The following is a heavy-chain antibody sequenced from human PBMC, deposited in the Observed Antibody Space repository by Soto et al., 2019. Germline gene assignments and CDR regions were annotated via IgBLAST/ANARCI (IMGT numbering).Heavy chain of an antibody. CDR3: ARGRDIVVVPAAMNNWFDP. V-gene: IGHV4-31*03. CDR1: GGSISSGGYY. D-gene: IGHD2-2*01. Sequence: SETLSLTCTVSGGSISSGGYYWSWIRQHPGKGLEWIGYTYYSGSTYYNPSLKSRVTISVDTSKNQFSLKLSSVTAADTAVYYCARGRDIVVVPAAMNNWFDPWGQGTLVTVSS. J-gene: IGHJ5*02. CDR2: TYYSGST.